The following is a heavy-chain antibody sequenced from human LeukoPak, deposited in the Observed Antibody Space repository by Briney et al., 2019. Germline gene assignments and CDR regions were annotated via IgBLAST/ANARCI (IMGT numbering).Heavy chain of an antibody. Sequence: ASETLSLTCTVSGGSISPYYWSWIRQPPGKGLEWIGYIYYSGSTNYNPSLKSRVTISVDTSKNQFSLKLSSVTAADTAVYYCARGGGIAAPGDYYSYMDVWGKGTTVTVSS. CDR2: IYYSGST. CDR1: GGSISPYY. V-gene: IGHV4-59*01. J-gene: IGHJ6*03. CDR3: ARGGGIAAPGDYYSYMDV. D-gene: IGHD6-13*01.